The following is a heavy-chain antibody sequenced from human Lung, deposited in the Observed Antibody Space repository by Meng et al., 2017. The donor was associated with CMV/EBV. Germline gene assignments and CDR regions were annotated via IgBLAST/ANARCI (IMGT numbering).Heavy chain of an antibody. CDR1: GYTFSAYQ. D-gene: IGHD1-26*01. J-gene: IGHJ4*02. CDR2: INPSSGVT. CDR3: ARFGGAPVGSIPRDY. Sequence: ASVKVSCKTSGYTFSAYQMHWIRQAPGHGLEWMGWINPSSGVTRSAPKYQGRVTMTSDRYSTAYLELTSLTSDDTAFYYCARFGGAPVGSIPRDYWGQGTLVTVS. V-gene: IGHV1-2*02.